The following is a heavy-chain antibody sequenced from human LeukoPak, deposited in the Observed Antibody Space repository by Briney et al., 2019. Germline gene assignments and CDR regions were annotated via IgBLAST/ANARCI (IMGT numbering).Heavy chain of an antibody. CDR2: INHSGST. J-gene: IGHJ4*02. CDR3: ASYGDGSYFDY. D-gene: IGHD4-17*01. V-gene: IGHV4-34*01. Sequence: PSETLSLTCAVYGGSFSGYYWSWIRQPPGKGLEWIGEINHSGSTNYNPSLESRVTISVDTSKNQFSLKLSSVTAADTAVYYCASYGDGSYFDYWGQGTLVTVSS. CDR1: GGSFSGYY.